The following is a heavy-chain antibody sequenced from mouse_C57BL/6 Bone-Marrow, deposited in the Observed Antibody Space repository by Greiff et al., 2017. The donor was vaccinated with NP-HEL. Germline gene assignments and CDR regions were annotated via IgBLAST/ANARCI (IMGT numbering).Heavy chain of an antibody. Sequence: EVHLVESGGGLVKPGGSLKLSCAASGFTFSSYAMSWVRQTPEKRLEWVATISDGGSYTYYPDNVKGRFTISRDNAKNNLYLQMSQLKSEDTAMYYCARVSQLSWFAYWGQGSLVTVSA. CDR3: ARVSQLSWFAY. J-gene: IGHJ3*01. CDR1: GFTFSSYA. D-gene: IGHD4-1*02. CDR2: ISDGGSYT. V-gene: IGHV5-4*01.